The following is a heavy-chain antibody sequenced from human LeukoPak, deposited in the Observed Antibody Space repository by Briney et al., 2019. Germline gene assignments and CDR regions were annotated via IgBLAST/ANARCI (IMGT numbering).Heavy chain of an antibody. Sequence: AGRSLRLSCTASGFTFSSYGMHWLRGARGKGLEGVAVISYDGSNKYYADSVKGRFTISRDNSKNTLYLQMNSLRAEDTAVYYCAKDKWGTSPLDYWGQGTLVTVSS. CDR1: GFTFSSYG. CDR2: ISYDGSNK. V-gene: IGHV3-30*18. J-gene: IGHJ4*02. CDR3: AKDKWGTSPLDY. D-gene: IGHD7-27*01.